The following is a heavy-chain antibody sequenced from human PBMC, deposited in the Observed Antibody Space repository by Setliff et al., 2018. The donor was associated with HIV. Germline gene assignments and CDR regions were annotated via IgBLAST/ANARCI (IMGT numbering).Heavy chain of an antibody. D-gene: IGHD3-10*01. CDR2: ISGSGGST. CDR3: AKGYYGSGTFRYYYYYGMDV. CDR1: GFTFSDYA. Sequence: LRLSCAASGFTFSDYAMSWVRQAPGKGLEWVSAISGSGGSTYYADSVKGRFTISRDNSKNTLYLQMNSLRAEDTAVYYCAKGYYGSGTFRYYYYYGMDVWGQGTTVTVSS. V-gene: IGHV3-23*01. J-gene: IGHJ6*02.